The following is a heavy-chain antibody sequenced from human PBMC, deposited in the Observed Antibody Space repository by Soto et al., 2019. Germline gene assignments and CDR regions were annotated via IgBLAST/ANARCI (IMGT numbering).Heavy chain of an antibody. CDR1: GYTFTSYD. D-gene: IGHD7-27*01. CDR3: ARGPRNGGFDY. CDR2: MNPDTGNT. J-gene: IGHJ4*02. Sequence: QVQLVQTGAEVKKPGASVKVSCKASGYTFTSYDFNWVRQATGQGLEWMGWMNPDTGNTGYAQKFQGRVTMTRDTPISTAYMELTSLKSDDTAVYYCARGPRNGGFDYWGQGTLVTVSS. V-gene: IGHV1-8*01.